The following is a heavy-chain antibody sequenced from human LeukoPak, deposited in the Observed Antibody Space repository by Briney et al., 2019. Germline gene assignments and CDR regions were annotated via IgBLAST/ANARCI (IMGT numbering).Heavy chain of an antibody. J-gene: IGHJ4*02. CDR1: GGTFSSYT. Sequence: SVKVSCKTSGGTFSSYTITWVRQAPGQGLEWMGGIIPIFGTTNYAQKFQGRVTITADESTSTAYMELSSLRSEDTAVYYCTTDYRWVIRNDYWGQGTLVTVSS. V-gene: IGHV1-69*01. CDR2: IIPIFGTT. CDR3: TTDYRWVIRNDY. D-gene: IGHD2-8*02.